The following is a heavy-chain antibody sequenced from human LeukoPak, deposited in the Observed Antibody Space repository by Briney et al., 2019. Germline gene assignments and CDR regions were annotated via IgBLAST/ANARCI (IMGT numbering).Heavy chain of an antibody. V-gene: IGHV3-74*01. CDR2: INTDKTIT. CDR3: ARATYYYDSSGYRAVYYFDY. CDR1: GFTFSSYW. D-gene: IGHD3-22*01. Sequence: GGSLRLSCAASGFTFSSYWMHWVRQAPGKGLVWVSRINTDKTITTYADSVKGRFTISRDNAKNTLYLQMNSLRAEDTAVYYCARATYYYDSSGYRAVYYFDYWGQGTLVTVSS. J-gene: IGHJ4*02.